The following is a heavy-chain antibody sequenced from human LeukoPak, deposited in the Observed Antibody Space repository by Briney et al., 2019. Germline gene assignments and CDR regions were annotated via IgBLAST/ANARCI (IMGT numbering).Heavy chain of an antibody. CDR3: ARHYYSSSDYFYFDY. V-gene: IGHV4-59*08. J-gene: IGHJ4*02. CDR1: GGSISGYY. CDR2: IFYSGST. D-gene: IGHD3-22*01. Sequence: SETLSLTCTVSGGSISGYYWSWIRQPPGKGLECIGYIFYSGSTNYNPSLKSRLTISVDTSKNQFSLRLSSVTAADTAVYYCARHYYSSSDYFYFDYWGPGTLVTVSS.